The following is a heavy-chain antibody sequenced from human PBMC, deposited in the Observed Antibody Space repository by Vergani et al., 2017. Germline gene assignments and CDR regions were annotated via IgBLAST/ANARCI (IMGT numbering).Heavy chain of an antibody. V-gene: IGHV3-9*01. CDR3: AKGLYSGYDYWATFDI. J-gene: IGHJ3*02. CDR2: ISWNSGSI. CDR1: GFTFDDYA. Sequence: EVQLVESGGGLVQPGRSLRLSCAASGFTFDDYAMHWVRQAPGKGLEWVSGISWNSGSIGYADSVKGRFTISRDNAKNSLYLQMNSLRAEDTALYYCAKGLYSGYDYWATFDIWGQGTMVTVSS. D-gene: IGHD5-12*01.